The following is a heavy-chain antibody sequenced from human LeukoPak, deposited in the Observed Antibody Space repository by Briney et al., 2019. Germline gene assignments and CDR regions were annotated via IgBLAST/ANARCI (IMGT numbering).Heavy chain of an antibody. Sequence: GGSLRLSCAASGFTFSSYAMHWVRQAPGKGLEWVAVISYDGSNKYYADSVKGRFTISRDNSKNTLYLQMNSLRAEDTAVYYCASTYSYGGTTGDYYMDVWGKGTTVTVSS. J-gene: IGHJ6*03. V-gene: IGHV3-30-3*01. CDR2: ISYDGSNK. CDR3: ASTYSYGGTTGDYYMDV. CDR1: GFTFSSYA. D-gene: IGHD5-18*01.